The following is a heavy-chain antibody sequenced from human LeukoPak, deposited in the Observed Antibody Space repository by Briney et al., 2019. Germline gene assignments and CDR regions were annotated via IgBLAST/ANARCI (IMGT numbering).Heavy chain of an antibody. Sequence: GGSLRLSCAASGFTVSSNYMSWVRQAPGKGLEWVSVIYSGGSTYYAHSVKGRFTISRDNSENTLYLQMNSLRAEDTAVYYCARETKYYDILTGFRDAYGMDVWGQGTTVTVSS. V-gene: IGHV3-66*01. D-gene: IGHD3-9*01. J-gene: IGHJ6*02. CDR1: GFTVSSNY. CDR2: IYSGGST. CDR3: ARETKYYDILTGFRDAYGMDV.